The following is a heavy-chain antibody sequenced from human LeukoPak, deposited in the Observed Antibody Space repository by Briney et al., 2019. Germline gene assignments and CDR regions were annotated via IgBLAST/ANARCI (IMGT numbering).Heavy chain of an antibody. CDR2: FDLEDGET. CDR1: GYTLTELS. Sequence: ASVTVSCKVSGYTLTELSMHWVRQAPGKGLEWMGGFDLEDGETIYEQKFQGRVTMTEDTSTDTAYMELSSLRSEDTAVHYCATSRITIFGVVIKQFDYWGQGTLVTVSS. V-gene: IGHV1-24*01. J-gene: IGHJ4*02. CDR3: ATSRITIFGVVIKQFDY. D-gene: IGHD3-3*01.